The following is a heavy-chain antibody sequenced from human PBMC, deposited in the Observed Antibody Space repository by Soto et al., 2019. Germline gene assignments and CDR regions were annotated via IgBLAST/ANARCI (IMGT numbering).Heavy chain of an antibody. CDR3: ARSHFLTGYYRLFDF. V-gene: IGHV1-18*04. CDR2: VSAFNGHT. J-gene: IGHJ4*02. CDR1: GYTFNSYG. D-gene: IGHD3-9*01. Sequence: QVQLVQSGGEVKKPGASVKVSCKASGYTFNSYGIIWVRQAPGHGLEWMGWVSAFNGHTNFAQRFQGRVSMTTDTSTTTAYMELRGLTSDDTAVYSGARSHFLTGYYRLFDFWGQGALVTVSS.